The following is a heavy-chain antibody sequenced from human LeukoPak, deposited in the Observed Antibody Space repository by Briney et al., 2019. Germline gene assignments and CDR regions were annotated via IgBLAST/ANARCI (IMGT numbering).Heavy chain of an antibody. V-gene: IGHV4-34*01. Sequence: SGTLSLTCAVYGGSFSGYYWSWIRQPPGKGLEWIGEINHSGSTNYNPSLKSRVIISVDTSKNQFSLKLSSVTAADTAVYYCARGPLLFCSSTSCYPRNDYWGQGTLVTVSS. CDR1: GGSFSGYY. CDR2: INHSGST. CDR3: ARGPLLFCSSTSCYPRNDY. J-gene: IGHJ4*02. D-gene: IGHD2-2*01.